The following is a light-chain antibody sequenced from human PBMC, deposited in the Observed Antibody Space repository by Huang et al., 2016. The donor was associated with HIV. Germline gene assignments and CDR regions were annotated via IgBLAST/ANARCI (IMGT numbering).Light chain of an antibody. CDR2: LGS. J-gene: IGKJ4*01. Sequence: DIVMPQSPLSLPVTPREPASISCRSSQSLLHANGYNYVDWYMQKPGQSPQLLIYLGSTRAPVVPDRCSGSGSGTDFTLKISRVEAEDVGLYYCMQSLQGLTFGGGSKVEIK. V-gene: IGKV2-28*01. CDR3: MQSLQGLT. CDR1: QSLLHANGYNY.